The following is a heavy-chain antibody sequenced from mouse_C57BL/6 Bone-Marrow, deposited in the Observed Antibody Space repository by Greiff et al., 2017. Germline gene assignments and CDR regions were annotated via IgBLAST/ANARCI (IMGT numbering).Heavy chain of an antibody. CDR2: IDPRSGNT. Sequence: QVQLKQSGAELARPGASVKLSCKASGYTFTSYGISWVQQRTGQGLEWIGEIDPRSGNTYYNEKFKGKATLTADKSSSTAYMELRSLTSETSAVYFCARGQLRLLPFFAYWGQGTLVTVSA. CDR3: ARGQLRLLPFFAY. D-gene: IGHD3-2*02. V-gene: IGHV1-81*01. J-gene: IGHJ3*01. CDR1: GYTFTSYG.